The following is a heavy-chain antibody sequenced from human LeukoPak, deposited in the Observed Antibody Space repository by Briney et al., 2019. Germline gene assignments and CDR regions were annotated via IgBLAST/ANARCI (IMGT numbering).Heavy chain of an antibody. CDR3: ARVAGWELRMDV. Sequence: GASVKVSCKASGGTFSSYAISWVRQATGQGLEWMGWLNPNSGNTGYAQKFQGRVTMTRNTSISTAYMELSSLRSEDTAVYYCARVAGWELRMDVWGQGTTVTVSS. CDR2: LNPNSGNT. J-gene: IGHJ6*02. V-gene: IGHV1-8*02. CDR1: GGTFSSYA. D-gene: IGHD1-26*01.